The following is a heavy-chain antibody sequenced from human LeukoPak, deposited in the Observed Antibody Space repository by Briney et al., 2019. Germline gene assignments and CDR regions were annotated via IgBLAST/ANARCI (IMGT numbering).Heavy chain of an antibody. CDR1: GLTFSSYG. J-gene: IGHJ4*02. Sequence: PGRSLRLSCAASGLTFSSYGMHWVRQAPGKGLEWVAVIWYDGSNKYYADSVKGRFTISRDNSKNTLYLQMNSLRAEDTAVYYCARGRVVVPAAIPNYYFDYWGQGTLVTVSS. V-gene: IGHV3-33*01. CDR2: IWYDGSNK. D-gene: IGHD2-2*01. CDR3: ARGRVVVPAAIPNYYFDY.